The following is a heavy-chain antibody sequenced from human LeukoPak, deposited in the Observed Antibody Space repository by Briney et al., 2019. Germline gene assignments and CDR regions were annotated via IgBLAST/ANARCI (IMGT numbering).Heavy chain of an antibody. CDR1: GFTFRNYW. J-gene: IGHJ4*02. Sequence: SGGSLRLSCAASGFTFRNYWMSWVRQAPGKGLEWVANINQNGGAKNYIDSVKGRFAISRDNTENSLSLQMNTLRAEDTAIYYCATSAAAPGNFWGQGTLVTVSS. CDR3: ATSAAAPGNF. V-gene: IGHV3-7*03. CDR2: INQNGGAK. D-gene: IGHD6-13*01.